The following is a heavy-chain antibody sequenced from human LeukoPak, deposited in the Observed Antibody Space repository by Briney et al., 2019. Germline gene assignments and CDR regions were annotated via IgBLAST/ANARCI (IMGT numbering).Heavy chain of an antibody. Sequence: ASVKVSCKTSGYTFTDHYIHWVRQAPGQGLEWMGWMNPSDNGVNYAQKFQGRAAMTRDTSISTAYVEVTRLTSDDTAVYYCTTNAAALDYWGQGTLVTVSS. CDR2: MNPSDNGV. V-gene: IGHV1-2*02. J-gene: IGHJ4*02. D-gene: IGHD6-13*01. CDR1: GYTFTDHY. CDR3: TTNAAALDY.